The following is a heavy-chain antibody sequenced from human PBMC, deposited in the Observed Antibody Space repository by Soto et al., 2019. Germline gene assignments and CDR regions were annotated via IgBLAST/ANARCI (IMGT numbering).Heavy chain of an antibody. CDR1: GGSFSGYY. J-gene: IGHJ5*02. CDR3: ARPVTYYYGSGSSIWRNWFDP. D-gene: IGHD3-10*01. CDR2: INHSGST. V-gene: IGHV4-34*01. Sequence: PLAASETLSLTCAVYGGSFSGYYWSWIRQPPGKGLEWIGEINHSGSTNYNPSLKSRVTISVDTSKNQFSLKLSSVTAADTAVYYCARPVTYYYGSGSSIWRNWFDPWGQGTLVTVSS.